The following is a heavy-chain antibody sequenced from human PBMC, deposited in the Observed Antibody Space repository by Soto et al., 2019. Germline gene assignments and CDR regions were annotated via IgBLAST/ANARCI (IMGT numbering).Heavy chain of an antibody. J-gene: IGHJ4*02. CDR3: ARADVDTAMVYFDY. Sequence: QVQLQQWGAGLLKPSETLSLTCAVYGGSFSGYYWSWIRQPPGKGLEWIGEINHSGSTNYNPSLKSRVTISVDTSKNQFSLKLSSVTAADTAVYYCARADVDTAMVYFDYWGQGTLVTVSS. D-gene: IGHD5-18*01. V-gene: IGHV4-34*01. CDR1: GGSFSGYY. CDR2: INHSGST.